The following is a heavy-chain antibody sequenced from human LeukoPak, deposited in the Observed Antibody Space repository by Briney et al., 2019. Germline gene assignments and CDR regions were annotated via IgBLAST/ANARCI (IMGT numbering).Heavy chain of an antibody. CDR1: GFTVSSNY. Sequence: TGGSLRLSCAASGFTVSSNYMSWVRQAPGKGLEWVSVIYSGGSTYYADSVKGRFTISRDNSKNTLYLQMNSLRAEDTAVYYCARDRLDYYYDSSGFDYWGQGTLVTVSS. V-gene: IGHV3-53*01. CDR3: ARDRLDYYYDSSGFDY. D-gene: IGHD3-22*01. CDR2: IYSGGST. J-gene: IGHJ4*02.